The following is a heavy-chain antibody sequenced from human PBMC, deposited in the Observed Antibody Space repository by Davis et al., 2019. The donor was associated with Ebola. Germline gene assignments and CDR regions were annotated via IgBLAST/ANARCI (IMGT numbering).Heavy chain of an antibody. CDR2: INPNSGGT. V-gene: IGHV1-2*02. J-gene: IGHJ6*02. D-gene: IGHD3-3*01. CDR1: GYTFTGYY. Sequence: ASVKVSCKASGYTFTGYYMHWVRQAPGQGLAWMGWINPNSGGTNYAQKFQGRVTMTRDTSISTAYMELSRLRSDDTAVYYCARAPCTNYDFWSGYYYYGMDVWGQGTTVTVSS. CDR3: ARAPCTNYDFWSGYYYYGMDV.